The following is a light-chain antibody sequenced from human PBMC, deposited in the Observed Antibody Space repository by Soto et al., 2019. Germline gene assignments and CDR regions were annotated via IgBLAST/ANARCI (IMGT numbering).Light chain of an antibody. Sequence: QSVLTQPPSVSGAPGQRITVSCTGSSSNIGAGSNVHWYQQLPGTAPKLVIYANTNRPPGVPDRFSGSKSGTSASLAITGLQADDEGDYYCSSYTDRNNLVFGTGTKVTVL. CDR3: SSYTDRNNLV. CDR2: ANT. J-gene: IGLJ1*01. CDR1: SSNIGAGSN. V-gene: IGLV1-40*01.